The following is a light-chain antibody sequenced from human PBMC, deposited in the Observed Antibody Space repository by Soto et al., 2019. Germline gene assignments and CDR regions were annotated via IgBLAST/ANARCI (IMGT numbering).Light chain of an antibody. Sequence: TQSPSTLSASVGDRVTITCRASQSISSWLAWYQQKPGKAPKLLIYKASTLESGVPSRFSGSGSGTEFTLTISSLQPDDFATYYCQQSFTFGPGTKVDIK. V-gene: IGKV1-5*03. CDR3: QQSFT. J-gene: IGKJ3*01. CDR2: KAS. CDR1: QSISSW.